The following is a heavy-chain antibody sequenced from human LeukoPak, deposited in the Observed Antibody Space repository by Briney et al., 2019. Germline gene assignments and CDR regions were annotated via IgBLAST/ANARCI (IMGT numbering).Heavy chain of an antibody. CDR2: INHSGST. CDR1: GGSFSGYY. Sequence: SETLSLTCAVYGGSFSGYYWSWIRQPPGKGLEWIGEINHSGSTNYNPSLKSRVTISVDTSKNQFSLKLSSVTAADTAVYYCARGLELAGFDPWGQGTLVTVSS. D-gene: IGHD5-24*01. CDR3: ARGLELAGFDP. J-gene: IGHJ5*02. V-gene: IGHV4-34*01.